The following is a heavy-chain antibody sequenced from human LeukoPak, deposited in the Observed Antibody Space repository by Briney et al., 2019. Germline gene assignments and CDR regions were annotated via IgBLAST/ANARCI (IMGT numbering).Heavy chain of an antibody. D-gene: IGHD1-26*01. CDR1: GFTFSSYW. Sequence: PGGSLRLSCAASGFTFSSYWMSWVRQAPGKGLEWVANIKQDGSEKYYVDSVKGRFTISRDNSKNTLYLQMNSLRAEDTAVYYCAKDGVVGATSDFDYWGQGTLVTVSS. CDR3: AKDGVVGATSDFDY. J-gene: IGHJ4*02. V-gene: IGHV3-7*03. CDR2: IKQDGSEK.